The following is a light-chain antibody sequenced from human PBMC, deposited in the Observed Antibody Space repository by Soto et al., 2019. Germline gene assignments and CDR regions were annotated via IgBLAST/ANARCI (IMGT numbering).Light chain of an antibody. CDR1: SSDVGAYTY. CDR3: TSYVGSDIWV. Sequence: QSALTQPPSASGSPGQSVTISCTGTSSDVGAYTYVAWYQQYPGKAPELMIYEVSKRPSGVPDRFSVSKSGNTAPLTVSGIQAEDEADYYCTSYVGSDIWVFGGGTKVTVL. CDR2: EVS. J-gene: IGLJ3*02. V-gene: IGLV2-8*01.